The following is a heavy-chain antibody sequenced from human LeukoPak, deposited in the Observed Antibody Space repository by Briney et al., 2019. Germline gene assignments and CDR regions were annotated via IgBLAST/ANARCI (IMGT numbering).Heavy chain of an antibody. D-gene: IGHD6-25*01. V-gene: IGHV4-59*08. J-gene: IGHJ2*01. CDR1: GGSISSYY. CDR2: IYYSGST. Sequence: SETLSLTCTGSGGSISSYYWSWIRQPPGKGLEWIGYIYYSGSTNYNPSLKSRVTISVDTSKNQFSLKLSSVTAADTAVYYCARQGGGFWYFDLWGRGTLVTVSS. CDR3: ARQGGGFWYFDL.